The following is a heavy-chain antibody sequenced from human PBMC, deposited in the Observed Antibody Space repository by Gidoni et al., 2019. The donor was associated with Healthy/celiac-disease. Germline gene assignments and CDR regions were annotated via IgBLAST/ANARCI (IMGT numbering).Heavy chain of an antibody. CDR2: IYYSGST. J-gene: IGHJ5*02. D-gene: IGHD6-19*01. V-gene: IGHV4-31*03. Sequence: QVQLQDAGPVLVKPSQTLSLTCTVSGGSIRSGCHYWSWIRPHPGKGLEWIGYIYYSGSTYYNPSLKSRVTISVDTSKNQFSLKLSSVTAADTAVYYCARAFPVTGAVAGTEFDPWGQGTLVTVSS. CDR3: ARAFPVTGAVAGTEFDP. CDR1: GGSIRSGCHY.